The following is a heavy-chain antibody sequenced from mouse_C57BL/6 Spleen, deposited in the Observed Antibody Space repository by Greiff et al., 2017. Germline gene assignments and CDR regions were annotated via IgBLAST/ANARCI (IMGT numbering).Heavy chain of an antibody. D-gene: IGHD3-1*01. CDR1: GYAFSSSW. Sequence: LMESGPELVKPGASVKISCKASGYAFSSSWMNWVKQRPGKGLEWIGRIYPGDGDTNYNGKFKGKATLTADKSSSTAYMQLSSLTSEDSAVYFCARSGDEGDYFDYWGQGTTLTVSS. J-gene: IGHJ2*01. CDR3: ARSGDEGDYFDY. V-gene: IGHV1-82*01. CDR2: IYPGDGDT.